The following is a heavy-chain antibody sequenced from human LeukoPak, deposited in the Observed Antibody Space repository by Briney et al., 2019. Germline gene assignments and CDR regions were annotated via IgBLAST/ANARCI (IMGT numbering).Heavy chain of an antibody. CDR3: ARDHAADIVATGEDY. J-gene: IGHJ4*02. CDR2: ISGSGGIT. V-gene: IGHV3-23*01. D-gene: IGHD5-12*01. CDR1: GFTFSSYA. Sequence: GGSLRLSCAASGFTFSSYAMSWVRQAPGKGLEWVSAISGSGGITLYADSVKGRFTISRDNSRNTLYLQMNSLRGEDTAVYYCARDHAADIVATGEDYWGQGTLATVSS.